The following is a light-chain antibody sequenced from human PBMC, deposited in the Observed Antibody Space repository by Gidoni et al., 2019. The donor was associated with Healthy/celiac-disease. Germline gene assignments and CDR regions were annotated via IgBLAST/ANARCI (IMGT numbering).Light chain of an antibody. CDR1: NIGSKS. Sequence: SYVLTQPPSLSVAPGPTARITCGGNNIGSKSVHLYQQKPGQAPVLVVYDDSDRPSGSPERFSGSNSGNTATLTISRVEAGDEADYYCQVWDSSSDHVVFGGGTKLTVL. J-gene: IGLJ2*01. V-gene: IGLV3-21*02. CDR2: DDS. CDR3: QVWDSSSDHVV.